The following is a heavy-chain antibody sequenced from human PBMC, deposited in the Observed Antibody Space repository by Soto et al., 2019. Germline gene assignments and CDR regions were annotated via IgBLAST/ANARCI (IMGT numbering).Heavy chain of an antibody. CDR1: GFTFRSYA. D-gene: IGHD6-13*01. Sequence: QVQLVESGGGVVQPGRSLRLSCAASGFTFRSYAMHWVRQAPGKGLEWVAVISYDGSNKYYADSVKGRFTISRDNSKNTLYLQMNSLRAEDTDVYCCARAVSSSVFDYWGQGTLVTVSS. CDR2: ISYDGSNK. J-gene: IGHJ4*02. V-gene: IGHV3-30-3*01. CDR3: ARAVSSSVFDY.